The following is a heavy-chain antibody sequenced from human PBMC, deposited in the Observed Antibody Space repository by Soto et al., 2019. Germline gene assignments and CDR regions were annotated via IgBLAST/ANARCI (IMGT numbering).Heavy chain of an antibody. CDR3: AKDIGYSSGWYFDAFDI. J-gene: IGHJ3*02. Sequence: GGSLRLSCAASGFTFDDYAMHWVRQAPGKGLEWVSGISWNSGSIGYADSVKGRFTISRDNAKNSLYLQMNSLRAEDTALYYCAKDIGYSSGWYFDAFDIWGQGTMVTVSS. D-gene: IGHD6-19*01. CDR2: ISWNSGSI. CDR1: GFTFDDYA. V-gene: IGHV3-9*01.